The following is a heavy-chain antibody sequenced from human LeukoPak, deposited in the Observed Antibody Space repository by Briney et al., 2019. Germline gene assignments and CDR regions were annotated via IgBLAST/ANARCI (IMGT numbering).Heavy chain of an antibody. J-gene: IGHJ4*02. D-gene: IGHD3-22*01. CDR1: GFTFSSYS. CDR2: IRSSSSSYI. CDR3: ARNPKNYYDSSGYSTD. V-gene: IGHV3-21*01. Sequence: GGSLTLSCPASGFTFSSYSMNWVRQAPGKVLEWVSSIRSSSSSYIYYADSVKGRFTISRDNAKNSLYLQMNSLRAEDTAVYYCARNPKNYYDSSGYSTDWGQGTLVTVSS.